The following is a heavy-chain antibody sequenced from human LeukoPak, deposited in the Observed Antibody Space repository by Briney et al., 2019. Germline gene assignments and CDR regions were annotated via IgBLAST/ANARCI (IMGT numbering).Heavy chain of an antibody. Sequence: QPSETLSLTCTVSGGSISSYYWSWIRQPPGKGLEWIGYIYYGGSTNYNPSLKSRVTISVDTSKNQFSLKLSSVTAADTAVYYCARGPYYDFWSGYYPALTYYFDYWGQGTLVTVSS. V-gene: IGHV4-59*01. D-gene: IGHD3-3*01. J-gene: IGHJ4*02. CDR2: IYYGGST. CDR1: GGSISSYY. CDR3: ARGPYYDFWSGYYPALTYYFDY.